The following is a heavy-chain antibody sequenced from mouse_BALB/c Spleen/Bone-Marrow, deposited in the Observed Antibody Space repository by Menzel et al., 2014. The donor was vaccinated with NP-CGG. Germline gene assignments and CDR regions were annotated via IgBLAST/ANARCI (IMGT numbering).Heavy chain of an antibody. D-gene: IGHD2-10*02. V-gene: IGHV2-6-5*01. Sequence: QVQLKDSGPGLVAPSQSLSITCTVSGFSLSDYGVSWIRQSPGEGLEWLGVIWGGGKEYYNSVLKSRLSINKDNSKSQVFLKMYSLRTDDTAIYYCAKHRSVYPYAMDYWGQGTSVTVSS. J-gene: IGHJ4*01. CDR1: GFSLSDYG. CDR2: IWGGGKE. CDR3: AKHRSVYPYAMDY.